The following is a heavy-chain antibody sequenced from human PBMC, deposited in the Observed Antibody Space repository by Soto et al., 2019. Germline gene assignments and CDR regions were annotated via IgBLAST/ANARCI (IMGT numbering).Heavy chain of an antibody. CDR1: GFTFSSYA. Sequence: QVQLVESGGGVVQPGKSLRLPCAASGFTFSSYAMHWARQAPGKGLEWVTVISIRGGDEYYAESVRGRFTIFRDDSKNTLDLQMDRLRVDDTPVYYCARGTIVAGQHLDYWGQGTQGTVSS. D-gene: IGHD1-1*01. CDR3: ARGTIVAGQHLDY. V-gene: IGHV3-30*03. CDR2: ISIRGGDE. J-gene: IGHJ4*02.